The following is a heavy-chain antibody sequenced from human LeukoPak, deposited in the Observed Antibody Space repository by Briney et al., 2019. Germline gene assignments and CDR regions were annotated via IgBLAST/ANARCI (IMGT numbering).Heavy chain of an antibody. D-gene: IGHD2-2*01. CDR1: GFTFSSYW. Sequence: GGSLRLSCAASGFTFSSYWMSWVRQAPGKGLEWVANIKQDGSEKYYVDSVKGRFTISRDNAKNSLYLQMNSLRAEDTAVYYCARLTAPRYCSSTSCYGSWGQGTLVTVSS. CDR2: IKQDGSEK. J-gene: IGHJ4*02. V-gene: IGHV3-7*01. CDR3: ARLTAPRYCSSTSCYGS.